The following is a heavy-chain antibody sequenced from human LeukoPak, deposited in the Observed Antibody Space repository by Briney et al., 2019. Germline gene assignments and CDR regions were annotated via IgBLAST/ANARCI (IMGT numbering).Heavy chain of an antibody. CDR2: IWYDGSNK. V-gene: IGHV3-33*06. Sequence: GGSLRLSCAASGFTFSSYAMHWVREAPGKGLEWVAVIWYDGSNKYYADSVKGRFTISRDNSKNTLYLQMNSLRAEETAVYYCAKDLTPEDYYFDYWGQGTLVIVSS. D-gene: IGHD4-17*01. J-gene: IGHJ4*02. CDR1: GFTFSSYA. CDR3: AKDLTPEDYYFDY.